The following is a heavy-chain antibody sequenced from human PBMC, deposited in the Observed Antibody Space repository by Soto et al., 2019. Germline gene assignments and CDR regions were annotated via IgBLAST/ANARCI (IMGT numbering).Heavy chain of an antibody. J-gene: IGHJ5*01. Sequence: QVQLVQSGAEVKKPGSSVKVSCKASGGTFSSYAISWVRQAPGQGLEWMGGIIPIFGTANYAHKFQGRVTITAYESTSTAYMELSSLRSEETAVYYCAEVTDRVVATSWFDPRGQGTLVTVSS. D-gene: IGHD1-26*01. CDR2: IIPIFGTA. V-gene: IGHV1-69*01. CDR3: AEVTDRVVATSWFDP. CDR1: GGTFSSYA.